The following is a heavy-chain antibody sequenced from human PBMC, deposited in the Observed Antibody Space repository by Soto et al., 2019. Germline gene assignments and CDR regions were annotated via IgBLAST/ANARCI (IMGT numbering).Heavy chain of an antibody. CDR1: GFTFSNAW. J-gene: IGHJ6*02. Sequence: PVGSLRLSCAASGFTFSNAWMSWVRQARGKGLEWVGRIKSKSDGGTTESAAPVKGRFSISRDDSKNTLYLQMNSLKTEDTAVYFCTTVGYGDYSALGYYYGMDVWGQGTTVTVSS. CDR3: TTVGYGDYSALGYYYGMDV. D-gene: IGHD4-17*01. V-gene: IGHV3-15*01. CDR2: IKSKSDGGTT.